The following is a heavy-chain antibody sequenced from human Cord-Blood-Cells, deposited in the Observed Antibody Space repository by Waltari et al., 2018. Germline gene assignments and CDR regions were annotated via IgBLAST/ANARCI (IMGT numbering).Heavy chain of an antibody. CDR3: ARRAVADY. CDR1: GFTFSRYW. V-gene: IGHV3-7*01. J-gene: IGHJ4*02. Sequence: EVQLVESGGDLVQPGGSLRLPCAASGFTFSRYWMSWVRQAPGKGLEWVANIKQDGSEKYYVDSVKGRFTISRDNAKNSLYLQMNSLRAEDTAVYYCARRAVADYWGQGTLVTVSS. CDR2: IKQDGSEK. D-gene: IGHD6-19*01.